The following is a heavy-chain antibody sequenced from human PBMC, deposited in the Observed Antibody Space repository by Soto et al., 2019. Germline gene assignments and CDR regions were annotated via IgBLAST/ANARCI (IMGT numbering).Heavy chain of an antibody. V-gene: IGHV1-18*01. D-gene: IGHD1-1*01. CDR3: ARGRYGDY. CDR1: GGTFSTSA. Sequence: VQLEQSGPEVKKPGSSVKVSCKASGGTFSTSALSWVRQAPGQGLEWMGWISAHNGNTDYAQKLQGRVTVTRDTSTSTAYMELRSLRSDDTAVYYCARGRYGDYWGQGALVTVSS. J-gene: IGHJ4*02. CDR2: ISAHNGNT.